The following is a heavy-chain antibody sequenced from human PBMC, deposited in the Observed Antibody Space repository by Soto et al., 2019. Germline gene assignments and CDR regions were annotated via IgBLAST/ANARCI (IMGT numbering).Heavy chain of an antibody. Sequence: EVPLLESGGGLVQPGGSLRLSCAASGFTFSSYAMSWVRQAPGKGLEWVSAISGSGGSTYYADSVKGRFTISRDNSKNTLYLQMNSLRAEDTAVYYGAKTMGGSYYGTFFDYWGQGTLVTVSS. D-gene: IGHD1-26*01. CDR2: ISGSGGST. J-gene: IGHJ4*02. CDR3: AKTMGGSYYGTFFDY. V-gene: IGHV3-23*01. CDR1: GFTFSSYA.